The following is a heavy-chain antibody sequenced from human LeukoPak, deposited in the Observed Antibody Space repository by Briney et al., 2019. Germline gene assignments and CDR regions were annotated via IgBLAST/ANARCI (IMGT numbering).Heavy chain of an antibody. Sequence: RTSETLSLTCAVSGGSISSNSYYWGWIRQPPGKGLEWIGSIYYSGSTYYNPSLKSRVTISVDTSKNQFSLKLSSVTAADTAVYYCARSHMDPGKFDYWGQGTLVTVSS. D-gene: IGHD3-10*01. CDR3: ARSHMDPGKFDY. CDR1: GGSISSNSYY. J-gene: IGHJ4*02. V-gene: IGHV4-39*01. CDR2: IYYSGST.